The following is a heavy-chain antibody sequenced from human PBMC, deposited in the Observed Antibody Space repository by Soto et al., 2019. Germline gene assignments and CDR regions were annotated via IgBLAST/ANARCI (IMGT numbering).Heavy chain of an antibody. CDR1: GFSFSIYV. D-gene: IGHD3-10*01. CDR3: ARDRGIRGVIITSRDYYGLDV. J-gene: IGHJ6*02. CDR2: ISGSSSHT. V-gene: IGHV3-21*01. Sequence: GGSLRLSCGASGFSFSIYVMNWVRQAPGKGLEWVSSISGSSSHTYYADPLKGRFTVSRDNAKNSLYLHMDSLTAEDTAVYYCARDRGIRGVIITSRDYYGLDVWGQGTTVTVSS.